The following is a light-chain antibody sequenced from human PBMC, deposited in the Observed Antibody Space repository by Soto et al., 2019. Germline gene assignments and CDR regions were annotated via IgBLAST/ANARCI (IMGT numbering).Light chain of an antibody. CDR2: EVS. CDR1: SSDIGGYNY. V-gene: IGLV2-14*01. CDR3: SSYTSSSPYV. J-gene: IGLJ1*01. Sequence: QSVLAQPASVSGSPGQSITFSCTGTSSDIGGYNYVSWYQQHPGKAPKLMIYEVSKRPSGVSNRFSGSKSGNTASLTISGLQADDEADYYCSSYTSSSPYVFGTGTKVTVL.